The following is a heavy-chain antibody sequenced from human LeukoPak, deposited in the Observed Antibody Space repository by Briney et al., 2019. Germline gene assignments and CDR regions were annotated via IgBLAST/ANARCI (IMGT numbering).Heavy chain of an antibody. Sequence: SVKVSCKASGGTFSSYAISWVRQAPGQGLEWMGGIVPIFGTANYAQKFQGRVTITADESTSTAYMELSSLRSEDTAVYYCARRSYAYYYGMDVWGKGTTVTVSS. CDR3: ARRSYAYYYGMDV. CDR1: GGTFSSYA. CDR2: IVPIFGTA. V-gene: IGHV1-69*13. D-gene: IGHD5-18*01. J-gene: IGHJ6*04.